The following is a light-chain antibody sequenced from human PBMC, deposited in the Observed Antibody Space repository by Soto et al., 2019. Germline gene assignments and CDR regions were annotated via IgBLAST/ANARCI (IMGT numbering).Light chain of an antibody. Sequence: QSVLTQPPSVSEAPGQRVTISCTGSSSNIGAGYDVHWYQQLPETAPKLLMYANSNRPSGVPDRFSGSKSGTSASLAITGLQAEDEADFYCQSYDSSLSAWVFGGGTKLTVL. CDR3: QSYDSSLSAWV. J-gene: IGLJ3*02. CDR1: SSNIGAGYD. CDR2: ANS. V-gene: IGLV1-40*01.